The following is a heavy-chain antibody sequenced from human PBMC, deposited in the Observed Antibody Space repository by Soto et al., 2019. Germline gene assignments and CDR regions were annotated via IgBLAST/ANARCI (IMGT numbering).Heavy chain of an antibody. D-gene: IGHD1-26*01. V-gene: IGHV4-59*08. CDR1: GGSISSYY. CDR3: ARLRPSGTSDY. Sequence: ETLSLTCTVSGGSISSYYWSWIRQPPGKGLEWIGYIYYSGSTNYNPSLKSRVTISVDTSKNQFSLKLSSVTAADTAIYYCARLRPSGTSDYWGQGTLVTVSS. J-gene: IGHJ4*02. CDR2: IYYSGST.